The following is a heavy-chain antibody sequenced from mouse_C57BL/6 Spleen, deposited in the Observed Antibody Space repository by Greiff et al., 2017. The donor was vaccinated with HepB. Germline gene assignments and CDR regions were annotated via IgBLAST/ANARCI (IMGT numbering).Heavy chain of an antibody. Sequence: VQLQQSGAELVRPGTSVKVSCKASGYAFTNYLIEWVKQRPGQGLEWIGVINPGSGGTNYNEKFKGKATLTADKSSSTAYMQLSSLTSEDSAVYFCAREGYYESFAYWGQGTLVTVSA. V-gene: IGHV1-54*01. CDR2: INPGSGGT. J-gene: IGHJ3*01. D-gene: IGHD2-3*01. CDR3: AREGYYESFAY. CDR1: GYAFTNYL.